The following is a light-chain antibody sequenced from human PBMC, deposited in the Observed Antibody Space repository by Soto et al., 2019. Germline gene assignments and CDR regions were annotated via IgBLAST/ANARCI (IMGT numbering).Light chain of an antibody. V-gene: IGLV1-51*01. CDR1: SSNIGSDF. CDR3: GVWDRSLSGVV. CDR2: DSN. Sequence: QSVLTQPPSVSAAPGQKVTISCSGTSSNIGSDFVSWYQQLPGTAPKLLIYDSNERPSGIPDRFSGSKSGTSATLGITGLQTGDEAVYYCGVWDRSLSGVVFGGGTKLTVL. J-gene: IGLJ2*01.